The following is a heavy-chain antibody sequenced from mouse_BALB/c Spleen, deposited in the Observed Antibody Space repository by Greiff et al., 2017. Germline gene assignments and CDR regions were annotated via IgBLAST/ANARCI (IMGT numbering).Heavy chain of an antibody. Sequence: EVQLVESGPGLVKPSQSLSLTCSVTGYSITSGYYWNWIRQFPGNKLEWMGYISYDGSNNYNPSLKNRISITRDTSKNQFFLKLNSVTTEDTATYYCDYGAYWGQGTLVTVSA. CDR1: GYSITSGYY. J-gene: IGHJ3*01. CDR3: DYGAY. V-gene: IGHV3-6*02. D-gene: IGHD2-4*01. CDR2: ISYDGSN.